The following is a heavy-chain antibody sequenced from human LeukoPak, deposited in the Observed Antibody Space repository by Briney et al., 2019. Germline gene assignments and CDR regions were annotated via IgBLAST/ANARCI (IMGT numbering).Heavy chain of an antibody. D-gene: IGHD1-26*01. CDR3: ASPRGSYRRFDY. J-gene: IGHJ4*02. CDR2: INHSGST. Sequence: YGGXXXGYYWSWIRQPPGKGLEWIGEINHSGSTNYNPSLKSRVTISVDTSKNQFSLKLSSVTAADTAVYYCASPRGSYRRFDYWGQGTLVTVSS. CDR1: GGXXXGYY. V-gene: IGHV4-34*01.